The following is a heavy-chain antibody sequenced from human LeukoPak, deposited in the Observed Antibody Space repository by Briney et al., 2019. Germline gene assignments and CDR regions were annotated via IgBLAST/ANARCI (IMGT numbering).Heavy chain of an antibody. Sequence: SETLSLTCTVSGGSISSSSYYWGWIRQPPGKGLEWIGGIYYSGSTYYNPSLKSRVTISVDTSKNQFSLKLSSVTAADTAVYYCARASGAYCTNGVWGVCLKPYYYYGMDVWGQGTTVTVSS. CDR2: IYYSGST. CDR1: GGSISSSSYY. D-gene: IGHD2-8*01. J-gene: IGHJ6*02. CDR3: ARASGAYCTNGVWGVCLKPYYYYGMDV. V-gene: IGHV4-39*01.